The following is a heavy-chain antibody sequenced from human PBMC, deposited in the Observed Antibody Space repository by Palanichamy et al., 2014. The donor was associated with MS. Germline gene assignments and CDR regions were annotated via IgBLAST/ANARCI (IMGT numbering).Heavy chain of an antibody. J-gene: IGHJ4*02. Sequence: QVQLVQSGAEVKRPGASVKVSCKASGYLFTGYYLNWVRQAPGQGLEWMGWINPNSGGTNYAQKFQGRVTMTRDTSIRTAYMEVTGLTADDTAVYYCARGPPKETFYYVSSGHSDHWGQGTQVIVSS. D-gene: IGHD3-22*01. CDR2: INPNSGGT. V-gene: IGHV1-2*02. CDR1: GYLFTGYY. CDR3: ARGPPKETFYYVSSGHSDH.